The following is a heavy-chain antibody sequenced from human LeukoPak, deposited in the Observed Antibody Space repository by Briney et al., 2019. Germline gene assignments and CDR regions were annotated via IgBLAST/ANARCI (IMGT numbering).Heavy chain of an antibody. J-gene: IGHJ6*03. CDR3: ARVLQNYYHLDV. CDR2: FFEVGGT. Sequence: SETLSLTCTVSGDSISSHYWSWIREPPGKGLEWMGFFFEVGGTNYKSSLESRVTMSVETSKNHCSLKLRCVTAADTAVYYCARVLQNYYHLDVWGTGTTVTVSS. CDR1: GDSISSHY. V-gene: IGHV4-59*11. D-gene: IGHD2/OR15-2a*01.